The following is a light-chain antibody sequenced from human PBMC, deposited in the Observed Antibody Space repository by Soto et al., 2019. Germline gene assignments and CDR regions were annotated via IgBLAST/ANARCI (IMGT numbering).Light chain of an antibody. Sequence: AIQMTQSPSSLSASVGDRATISCRASQGIGNALGWYQQKPGRAPKLLIYAASSLQSGVPSRFSGSGSGTDFTLTISSLQPEDFATYYCLQDYNYPPTFGGGTKVDIK. CDR2: AAS. CDR3: LQDYNYPPT. J-gene: IGKJ4*01. V-gene: IGKV1-6*01. CDR1: QGIGNA.